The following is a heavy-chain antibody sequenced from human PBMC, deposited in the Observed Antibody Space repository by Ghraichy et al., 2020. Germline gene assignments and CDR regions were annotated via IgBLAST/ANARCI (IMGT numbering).Heavy chain of an antibody. D-gene: IGHD6-13*01. CDR2: ISAYNGNT. Sequence: ASVKVSCKASGYTFTSYGISWVRQAPGQGLEWMGWISAYNGNTNYAQKLQGRVTMTTDTSTSTAYMELRSLRSYDTAVYYCARDSSLDSSSWYYYYYGMDVWGQGTTVTVSS. CDR1: GYTFTSYG. V-gene: IGHV1-18*01. J-gene: IGHJ6*02. CDR3: ARDSSLDSSSWYYYYYGMDV.